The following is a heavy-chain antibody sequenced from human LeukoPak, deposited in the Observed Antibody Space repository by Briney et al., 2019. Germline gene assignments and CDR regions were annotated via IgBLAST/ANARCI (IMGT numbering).Heavy chain of an antibody. CDR3: ARGQEQRLFYFDY. V-gene: IGHV4-59*12. CDR1: GDSISSDY. Sequence: SETLSLTCAVSGDSISSDYWSWVRQPPGKGLEWIGYIYYTGSTNYNPSLKSRATISVDTSKNQFSLKLSSVTAADTAVYYCARGQEQRLFYFDYWGQGTLVTVSS. CDR2: IYYTGST. J-gene: IGHJ4*02. D-gene: IGHD6-25*01.